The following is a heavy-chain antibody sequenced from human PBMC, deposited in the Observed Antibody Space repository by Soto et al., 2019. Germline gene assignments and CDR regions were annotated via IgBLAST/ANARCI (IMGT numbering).Heavy chain of an antibody. CDR1: GGSVSSGNYY. D-gene: IGHD3-22*01. V-gene: IGHV4-61*01. CDR2: FYYTGSI. J-gene: IGHJ4*02. Sequence: SETLSLTCTVSGGSVSSGNYYWSWIRQPPGKGLEWIGYFYYTGSINYNPSLKSRVTISIDASQNQFSLRLSSVTAADTAVYYCARSVFYSDGSNYSPFDYWGQGTLVTVS. CDR3: ARSVFYSDGSNYSPFDY.